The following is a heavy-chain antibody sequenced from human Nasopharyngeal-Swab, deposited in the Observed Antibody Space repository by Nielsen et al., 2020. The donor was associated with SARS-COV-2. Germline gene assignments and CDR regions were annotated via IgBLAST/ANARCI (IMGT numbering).Heavy chain of an antibody. Sequence: GGSLRLSCAASGFTFDDYAMHWVRQAPGKGLEWVSGISWNSGSIGYADSVKGRFTISRDNAKNSLYLQMNSLRAEDTTVYYCASGWSTVTGFGYWGQGTLVTVSS. V-gene: IGHV3-9*01. CDR2: ISWNSGSI. CDR3: ASGWSTVTGFGY. CDR1: GFTFDDYA. D-gene: IGHD4-17*01. J-gene: IGHJ4*02.